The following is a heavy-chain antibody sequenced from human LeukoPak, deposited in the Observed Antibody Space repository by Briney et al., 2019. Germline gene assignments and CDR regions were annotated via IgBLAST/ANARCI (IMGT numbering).Heavy chain of an antibody. CDR2: ISYDGSNK. CDR3: AKVLAYCGGDCYSGALDY. V-gene: IGHV3-30-3*01. J-gene: IGHJ4*02. Sequence: GGSLRLSCAASGFTFSSYAMHWVRQAPGKGLEWVAVISYDGSNKYYAGSVKGRFTISRDNSKNTLYLQMNSLRAEDTAVYYCAKVLAYCGGDCYSGALDYWGQGTLVTVSS. D-gene: IGHD2-21*02. CDR1: GFTFSSYA.